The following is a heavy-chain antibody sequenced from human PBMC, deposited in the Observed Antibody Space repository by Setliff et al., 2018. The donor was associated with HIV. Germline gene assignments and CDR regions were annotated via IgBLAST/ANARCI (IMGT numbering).Heavy chain of an antibody. V-gene: IGHV3-23*01. CDR3: ASDNGRYFDRGWFDP. Sequence: GGSLRLSGAASAFTFSKYDMSWVRQAPGKGMEWVSGISGSAGTTYYADSVKGRFTISRDNSKNTLYLQMNSLRAEDTAVYYCASDNGRYFDRGWFDPWGQGALVTVSS. CDR2: ISGSAGTT. J-gene: IGHJ5*02. CDR1: AFTFSKYD. D-gene: IGHD3-9*01.